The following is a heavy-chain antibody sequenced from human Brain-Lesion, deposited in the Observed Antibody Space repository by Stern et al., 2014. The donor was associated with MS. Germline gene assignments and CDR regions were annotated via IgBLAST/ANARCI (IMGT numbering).Heavy chain of an antibody. CDR1: GGSISSGGYY. V-gene: IGHV4-61*02. D-gene: IGHD2-2*01. J-gene: IGHJ6*02. CDR2: IFNSGST. Sequence: QDQLVQSGPGLVKPSQTLSLSCTVSGGSISSGGYYWSWIRQPAGKGLEWIGRIFNSGSTSYNPSPQSRVPISIETSQNQLSLRRTPMPAADTAVYYCARGRVVPGFQYYATDVWGQGPTVIVSS. CDR3: ARGRVVPGFQYYATDV.